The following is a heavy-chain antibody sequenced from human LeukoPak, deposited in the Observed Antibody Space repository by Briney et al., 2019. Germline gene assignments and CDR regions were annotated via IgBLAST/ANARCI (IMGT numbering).Heavy chain of an antibody. D-gene: IGHD2-2*02. CDR3: ARDLAPAVVVPAAIRNPFDY. J-gene: IGHJ4*02. Sequence: ASVKVSCKASGYTFTGYYMHWVRQAPGQGLKWMGWINPNSGGTNYAQKFQGRVTMTRDTSISTAYMELSRLRSDDTAVYYCARDLAPAVVVPAAIRNPFDYWGQGTLVTVSS. V-gene: IGHV1-2*02. CDR1: GYTFTGYY. CDR2: INPNSGGT.